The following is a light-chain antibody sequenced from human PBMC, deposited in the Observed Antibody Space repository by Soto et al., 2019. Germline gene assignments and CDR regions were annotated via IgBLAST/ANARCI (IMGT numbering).Light chain of an antibody. V-gene: IGLV2-14*01. CDR2: EVS. CDR3: CSYTTSSTRV. J-gene: IGLJ1*01. CDR1: NSDIGGYNF. Sequence: QSALTKPASVSGSPGQSITISCTGTNSDIGGYNFVSWYQQHPGKAPKLMIYEVSNRPSGVSNRFSGSKSGNTASLTISGLQAEDQADYYCCSYTTSSTRVFGTGTK.